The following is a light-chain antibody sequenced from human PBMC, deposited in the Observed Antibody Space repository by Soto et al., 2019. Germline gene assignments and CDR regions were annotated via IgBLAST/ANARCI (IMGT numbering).Light chain of an antibody. CDR3: QQLNTYLIT. Sequence: DIQMNQSPSSLSASVGDRVTITCRASQTISSWLAWYQQKPGKAPKLLIYKASTLKSGVPSRFSGSGSGTEFTLSISGLQNEDFATYDCQQLNTYLITFGQGTRLEIK. J-gene: IGKJ5*01. CDR1: QTISSW. V-gene: IGKV1-5*03. CDR2: KAS.